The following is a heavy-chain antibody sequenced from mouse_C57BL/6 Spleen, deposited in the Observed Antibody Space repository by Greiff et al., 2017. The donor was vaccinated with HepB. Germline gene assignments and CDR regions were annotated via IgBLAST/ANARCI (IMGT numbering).Heavy chain of an antibody. J-gene: IGHJ4*01. D-gene: IGHD3-2*02. CDR2: IWTGGGT. Sequence: VQLKESGPGLVAPSQSLSITCTVSGFSLTSYAISWVRQPPGKGLEWLGVIWTGGGTNYNSALQSRLSISKDNSKSQVFLKMNSLQTDDTARYCCARTQTAQATCEYYAMDYWGQGTSVTVAS. CDR3: ARTQTAQATCEYYAMDY. CDR1: GFSLTSYA. V-gene: IGHV2-9-1*01.